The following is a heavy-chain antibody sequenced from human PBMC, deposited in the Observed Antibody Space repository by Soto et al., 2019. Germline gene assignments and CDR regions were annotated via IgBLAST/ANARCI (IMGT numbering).Heavy chain of an antibody. Sequence: XGSLKISCEGSGYTFSNYWIGWVRQMTGKGLEWMGIIYPADSDTRYSPSFQGQVTISADKSISTAYLQWSSLKASDTAMYFCARQMDYYYDSSGYYFRSFDIWGQGTMVTASS. V-gene: IGHV5-51*01. J-gene: IGHJ3*02. D-gene: IGHD3-22*01. CDR2: IYPADSDT. CDR3: ARQMDYYYDSSGYYFRSFDI. CDR1: GYTFSNYW.